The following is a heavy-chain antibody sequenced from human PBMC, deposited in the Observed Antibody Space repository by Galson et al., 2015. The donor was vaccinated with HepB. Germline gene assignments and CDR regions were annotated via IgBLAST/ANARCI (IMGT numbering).Heavy chain of an antibody. CDR2: ITPSGDNT. Sequence: CLRLSCAASGFTFSYYAMSWVRQAPGKGLEWVSAITPSGDNTYSADSMKGRFTISRDNSRKTLFLQMNSLRADDTAIYFCAKVFPEKVDGWYRQALYYFDSWGQGTRVTVSS. V-gene: IGHV3-23*01. CDR3: AKVFPEKVDGWYRQALYYFDS. D-gene: IGHD6-19*01. CDR1: GFTFSYYA. J-gene: IGHJ4*02.